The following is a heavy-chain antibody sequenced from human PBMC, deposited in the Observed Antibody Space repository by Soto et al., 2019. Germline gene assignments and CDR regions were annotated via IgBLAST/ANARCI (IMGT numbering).Heavy chain of an antibody. CDR1: GFTFSSWA. J-gene: IGHJ6*02. D-gene: IGHD2-15*01. Sequence: EVQLLESGGGLVQPGGSLRLSCVASGFTFSSWAMSWVRQAPGKGLEWVSAISGSGGSTYYADSVKGRFTISRDNSKNTLYLQMNSLRAEDTAVYYCAKLGGYDYYYGMDVWGQGTTFTVSS. V-gene: IGHV3-23*01. CDR3: AKLGGYDYYYGMDV. CDR2: ISGSGGST.